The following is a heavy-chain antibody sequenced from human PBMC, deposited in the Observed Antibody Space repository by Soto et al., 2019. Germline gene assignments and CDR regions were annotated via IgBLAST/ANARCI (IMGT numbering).Heavy chain of an antibody. CDR3: AKVSGSYYYGMDV. Sequence: SETLSLTCTVSGGSISSSNWWSWVRQPPGKGLEWIGEIYHSGSTNYNPSLKSRVTISVDKSKNQFSLKLSSVTAADTAVYYCAKVSGSYYYGMDVWGQGTTVT. V-gene: IGHV4-4*02. CDR1: GGSISSSNW. CDR2: IYHSGST. D-gene: IGHD1-26*01. J-gene: IGHJ6*02.